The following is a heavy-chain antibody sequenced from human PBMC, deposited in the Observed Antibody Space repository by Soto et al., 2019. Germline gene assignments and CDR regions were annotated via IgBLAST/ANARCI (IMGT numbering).Heavy chain of an antibody. J-gene: IGHJ4*02. CDR1: GLTFSISW. V-gene: IGHV3-7*01. D-gene: IGHD6-13*01. CDR3: AKDAPPKQQLDGKIDY. CDR2: INPAGNVQ. Sequence: GGSLRLSCTASGLTFSISWMTWVRQAPGEGLEWVSNINPAGNVQHYADSVKGRFTISRDNSENTLYLQMNSLRPEDTAVYYCAKDAPPKQQLDGKIDYWGQGTLVTVSS.